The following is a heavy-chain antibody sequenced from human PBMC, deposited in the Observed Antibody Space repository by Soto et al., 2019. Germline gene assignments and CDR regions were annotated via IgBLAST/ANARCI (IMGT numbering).Heavy chain of an antibody. CDR1: VFSLTTCGVG. CDR2: IYWDDEK. V-gene: IGHV2-5*02. J-gene: IGHJ3*02. Sequence: QTTLKESGQTLVKPTQPLTLTCTFSVFSLTTCGVGVGWIRQPPGKALERLALIYWDDEKRYSPSLQSRFTITKDTSKNQVDLTVNLMNTGDKGTDYCAHRLSARSDDDFDNWGQGTMVYGSS. CDR3: AHRLSARSDDDFDN.